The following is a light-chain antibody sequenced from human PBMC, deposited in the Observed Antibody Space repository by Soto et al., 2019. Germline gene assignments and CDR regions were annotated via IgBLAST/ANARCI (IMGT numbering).Light chain of an antibody. CDR1: QSVLFSSNNKNH. V-gene: IGKV4-1*01. Sequence: DIVMTQSPDSLAVSLGARATINCKSSQSVLFSSNNKNHLAWYQQKPRQPPKLLIYWASTRESGVPDRFSGSGSGTDFTLTISSLQAEDVAVYYCQQYYSSPQTFGQGTKVEIK. CDR2: WAS. J-gene: IGKJ1*01. CDR3: QQYYSSPQT.